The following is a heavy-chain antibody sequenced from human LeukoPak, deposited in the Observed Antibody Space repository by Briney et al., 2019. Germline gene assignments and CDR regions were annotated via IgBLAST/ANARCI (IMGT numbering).Heavy chain of an antibody. D-gene: IGHD2-2*01. CDR2: IIPIFGTA. CDR1: GGTFNSYA. CDR3: ARADCSSTSCYLNPPYYYYGMDV. Sequence: ASVKVSCKASGGTFNSYAISWVRQAPGQGLEWMGGIIPIFGTANYAQKFQGRVTITADESTSTAYMELSSLRSEDMAVYYCARADCSSTSCYLNPPYYYYGMDVWGKGTTVTVSS. V-gene: IGHV1-69*01. J-gene: IGHJ6*04.